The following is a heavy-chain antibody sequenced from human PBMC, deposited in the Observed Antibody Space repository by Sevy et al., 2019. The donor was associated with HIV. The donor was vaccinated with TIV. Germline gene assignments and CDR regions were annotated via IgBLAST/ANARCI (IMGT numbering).Heavy chain of an antibody. Sequence: GGSLRLSCAASGFTFSSYAMHWVRQAPGKGLEWVAVISYDGSNKYYADSVKGRFTISSDNSKNTLYLQMNSLRAEDTAVYYCARGDSSGYYYDPYYYGMDVWGQGTTVTVSS. V-gene: IGHV3-30-3*01. J-gene: IGHJ6*02. CDR1: GFTFSSYA. CDR3: ARGDSSGYYYDPYYYGMDV. CDR2: ISYDGSNK. D-gene: IGHD3-22*01.